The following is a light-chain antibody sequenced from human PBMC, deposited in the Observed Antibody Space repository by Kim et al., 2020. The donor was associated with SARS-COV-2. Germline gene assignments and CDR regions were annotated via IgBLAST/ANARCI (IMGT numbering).Light chain of an antibody. V-gene: IGKV4-1*01. J-gene: IGKJ3*01. CDR3: QQYYSTPFT. CDR1: QSVLYSSNNKNY. Sequence: DIVMTQPPDSLAVSLGERAIINCKSSQSVLYSSNNKNYLAWYQQKPGQPAKLLIYWASTRESGVPDRFSGSGSGTDFTLTISSLQAEDVAVYYCQQYYSTPFTFGPGTKVDIK. CDR2: WAS.